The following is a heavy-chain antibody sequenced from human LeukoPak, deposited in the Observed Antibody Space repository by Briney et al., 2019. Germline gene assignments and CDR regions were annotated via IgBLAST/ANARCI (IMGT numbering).Heavy chain of an antibody. CDR1: VFIFSDYY. CDR3: AREQPVTSSDY. Sequence: PGGSLRLLCAASVFIFSDYYMSWIREAPGKGLEGGSYISSSGSTIYYADSVKGRFTIYRDNAKNSLYLQMNSLRAEDTAVYYCAREQPVTSSDYWGQGTLVTVS. J-gene: IGHJ4*02. CDR2: ISSSGSTI. D-gene: IGHD4-17*01. V-gene: IGHV3-11*04.